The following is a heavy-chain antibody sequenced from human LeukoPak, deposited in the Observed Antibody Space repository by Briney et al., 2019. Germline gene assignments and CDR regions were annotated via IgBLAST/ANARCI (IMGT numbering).Heavy chain of an antibody. CDR3: ARDAISSGS. Sequence: GGSLRLSCAASGFTLSSYSMNWVRQAPGNGLEWVSYISSSGLTTNYADSVKGRFTIFRDNVKNLVYLQMNRLTDEDTAVNYCARDAISSGSWGQGTLVTVSS. D-gene: IGHD1-26*01. CDR1: GFTLSSYS. J-gene: IGHJ4*02. CDR2: ISSSGLTT. V-gene: IGHV3-48*02.